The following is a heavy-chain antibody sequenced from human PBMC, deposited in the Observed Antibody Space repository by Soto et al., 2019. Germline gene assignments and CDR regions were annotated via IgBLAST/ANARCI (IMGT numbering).Heavy chain of an antibody. CDR1: GGTFSSYA. D-gene: IGHD6-19*01. Sequence: GASVKVSCKASGGTFSSYAISWVRQAPGQGLEWMGGIIPIFGTTNYAQKFQGRVTITADKSTSTAYMELSSLRSEDTAVYYCARWFSVAATEFYYYYGMDVWGQGTTVTVSS. CDR3: ARWFSVAATEFYYYYGMDV. V-gene: IGHV1-69*06. J-gene: IGHJ6*02. CDR2: IIPIFGTT.